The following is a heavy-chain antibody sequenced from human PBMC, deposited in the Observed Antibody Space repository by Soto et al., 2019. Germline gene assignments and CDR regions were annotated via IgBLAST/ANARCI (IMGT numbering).Heavy chain of an antibody. CDR1: GFTFSSYS. CDR3: AGGGRGYSGYY. V-gene: IGHV3-48*02. J-gene: IGHJ4*02. Sequence: EVRLVESGGGLVQPGGSLRLSCAASGFTFSSYSMNWVRQAPGKGLEWVSYISSSSSTIYYADSVKGRFTISRDNAKNSRYLQMNSLRDEDTAVYYWAGGGRGYSGYYWGQGTLVTVSS. CDR2: ISSSSSTI. D-gene: IGHD5-12*01.